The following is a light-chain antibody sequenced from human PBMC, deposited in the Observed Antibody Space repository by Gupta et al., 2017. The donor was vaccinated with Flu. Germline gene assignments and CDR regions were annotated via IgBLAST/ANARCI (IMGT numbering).Light chain of an antibody. CDR2: AAS. CDR1: QSISSY. V-gene: IGKV1-39*01. CDR3: QQSDSTEDT. J-gene: IGKJ3*01. Sequence: DIQMTQSPSSLSASVGDRVTITCRASQSISSYLNWYQQKPGKAPKLLIYAASSLQSGVPSRFSGSGSGTDFTLTISSLQPEDFATYYCQQSDSTEDTFGPGTKVDIK.